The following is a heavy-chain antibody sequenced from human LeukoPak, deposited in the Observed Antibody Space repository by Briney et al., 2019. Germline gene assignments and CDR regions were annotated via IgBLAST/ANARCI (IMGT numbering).Heavy chain of an antibody. D-gene: IGHD3-10*01. V-gene: IGHV4-34*01. CDR3: ARTGVRGVITKP. Sequence: SETLSLTCAVYGGSFSGYYWSWIRQPPGRGLEWIGEINHSGSTNYNPSLKSRVTISVDTSNNQFSLKLSSVTAADTAVYYCARTGVRGVITKPWGQGTLVTVSS. CDR2: INHSGST. J-gene: IGHJ5*02. CDR1: GGSFSGYY.